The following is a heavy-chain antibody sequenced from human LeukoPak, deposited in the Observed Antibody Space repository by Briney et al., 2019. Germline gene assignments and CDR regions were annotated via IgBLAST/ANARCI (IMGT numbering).Heavy chain of an antibody. Sequence: PGGSLRLSCAASGFTFSSYSMNWVRQAPGKGLEWVSSISSSSSYIYYADSVKGRFTISRDNAKNSPYLQMNSLRAEDTAVYYCARDGYCSSTSCYKGLNFDYWGQGTLVTASS. CDR3: ARDGYCSSTSCYKGLNFDY. J-gene: IGHJ4*02. D-gene: IGHD2-2*02. CDR2: ISSSSSYI. CDR1: GFTFSSYS. V-gene: IGHV3-21*01.